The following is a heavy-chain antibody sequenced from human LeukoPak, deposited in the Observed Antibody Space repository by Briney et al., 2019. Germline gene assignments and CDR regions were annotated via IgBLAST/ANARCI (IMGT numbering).Heavy chain of an antibody. CDR1: GYTFTDNA. CDR2: IHTNTGNP. J-gene: IGHJ4*02. Sequence: ASVKVSCKASGYTFTDNAINWVRQAAGQGLEWMGWIHTNTGNPTYVQGFTGRFVFSLDTSVSTAYLQISGLKAEDTAVYYCARGPRYYGSGTYYFDYWGQGTLVTVSS. D-gene: IGHD3-10*01. CDR3: ARGPRYYGSGTYYFDY. V-gene: IGHV7-4-1*02.